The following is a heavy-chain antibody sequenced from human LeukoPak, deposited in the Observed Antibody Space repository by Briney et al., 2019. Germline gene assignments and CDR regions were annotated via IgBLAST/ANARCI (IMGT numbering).Heavy chain of an antibody. Sequence: GASVKVSCKASGGTFSSYAISWVRQAPGQGLEWMGGIIPIFGTANYAQKLQGRVTMTTDTSTSTAYMELRSLRSDDTAVYYCARVGLNDRDYWGQGTLVTVSS. V-gene: IGHV1-69*05. D-gene: IGHD1-1*01. CDR2: IIPIFGTA. CDR1: GGTFSSYA. J-gene: IGHJ4*02. CDR3: ARVGLNDRDY.